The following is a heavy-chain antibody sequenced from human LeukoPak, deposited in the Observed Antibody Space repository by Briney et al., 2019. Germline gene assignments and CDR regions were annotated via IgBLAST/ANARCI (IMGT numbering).Heavy chain of an antibody. CDR3: ARDGRYCSGGSCYANYYFDY. CDR2: INPNSGGT. D-gene: IGHD2-15*01. J-gene: IGHJ4*02. CDR1: GYTFTDYY. V-gene: IGHV1-2*02. Sequence: ASVKVSCKASGYTFTDYYMHWVRQAPGQGLERMGWINPNSGGTNYAQKFQGRVTMTRDTSISTAYMELSRLRSDDTAVYYCARDGRYCSGGSCYANYYFDYWGQGTLVTVSS.